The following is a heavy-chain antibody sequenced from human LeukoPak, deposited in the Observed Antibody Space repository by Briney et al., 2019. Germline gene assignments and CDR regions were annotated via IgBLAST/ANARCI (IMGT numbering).Heavy chain of an antibody. Sequence: SETLSLTCTVSGGSISSYYWSWIRQPPGKGLEWIGEINHSGSTNYNPSLKSRVTISVDTSKNQFSLKLSSVTAADTAVYYCARPIRGFFDYWGQGTLVTVSS. D-gene: IGHD3-10*01. CDR2: INHSGST. CDR3: ARPIRGFFDY. J-gene: IGHJ4*02. V-gene: IGHV4-34*01. CDR1: GGSISSYY.